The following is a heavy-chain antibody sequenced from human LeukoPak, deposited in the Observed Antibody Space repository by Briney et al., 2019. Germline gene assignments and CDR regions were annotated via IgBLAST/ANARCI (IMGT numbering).Heavy chain of an antibody. CDR2: ISSIGGST. CDR1: GFTFSTYA. Sequence: PGGSLRLSCAVSGFTFSTYAMSWVRQAPGKGLEWVSAISSIGGSTYYADSVKGRFTISRDNSKNTLYLQMNSLRAKTTALYYCAKELNSGSYYVEFWGQGTLVTVSS. V-gene: IGHV3-23*01. CDR3: AKELNSGSYYVEF. D-gene: IGHD1-26*01. J-gene: IGHJ4*02.